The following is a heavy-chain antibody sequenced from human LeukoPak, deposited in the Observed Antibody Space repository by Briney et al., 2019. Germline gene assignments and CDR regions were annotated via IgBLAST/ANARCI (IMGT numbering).Heavy chain of an antibody. J-gene: IGHJ4*02. CDR2: ISGSGRRT. D-gene: IGHD3-22*01. CDR1: GFTFSSYS. V-gene: IGHV3-23*01. CDR3: AKDWYDISGYYGYFDY. Sequence: GGSLRLSCAASGFTFSSYSMNWVRQAPGKGLEWVSVISGSGRRTYHADSVKGRFTISRDNSKNTLYLQMNSLRAEDTAVYYCAKDWYDISGYYGYFDYWGQGTLVTVSS.